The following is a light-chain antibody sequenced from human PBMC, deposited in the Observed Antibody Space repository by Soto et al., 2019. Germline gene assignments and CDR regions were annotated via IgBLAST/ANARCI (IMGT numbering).Light chain of an antibody. Sequence: QSALTQPASVSGSPGQSVTISCTGTSSDVGSYNLVSWYQKYPDKAPKLMIYEATKRPSGVSNRFSGSKSGNTASLTISGLQAEDEADYYCCSYAGSRTLVLGGGTKLTVL. CDR3: CSYAGSRTLV. CDR1: SSDVGSYNL. J-gene: IGLJ2*01. CDR2: EAT. V-gene: IGLV2-23*01.